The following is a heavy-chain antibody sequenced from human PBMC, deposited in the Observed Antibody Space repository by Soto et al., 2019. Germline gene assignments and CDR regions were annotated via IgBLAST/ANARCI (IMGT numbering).Heavy chain of an antibody. J-gene: IGHJ4*02. CDR3: AADDIATMN. Sequence: TSVKVTCKNSGFTYTTTAGQWVRQARGQRLEWIGWIVVGSDKTNYAQKFQERVTLTRDLSTRTAYMELSDLRSEDTAVYYCAADDIATMNWGQGTLVTVSS. D-gene: IGHD6-13*01. CDR2: IVVGSDKT. CDR1: GFTYTTTA. V-gene: IGHV1-58*01.